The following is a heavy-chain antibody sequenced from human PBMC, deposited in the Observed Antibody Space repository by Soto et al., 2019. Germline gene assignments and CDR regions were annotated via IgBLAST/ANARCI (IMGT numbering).Heavy chain of an antibody. Sequence: EVQLLESGGGLVQPGGSLRLSCAASGFTFSRYAMSWVRQAPGKGLEWVSALSGRGGSTYYADSVKGRFTISRDNSKNTLYLQMNSRRAEDTAVYYCAKGPYWYFDLWGRGTLVTVSS. J-gene: IGHJ2*01. CDR1: GFTFSRYA. CDR2: LSGRGGST. CDR3: AKGPYWYFDL. V-gene: IGHV3-23*01.